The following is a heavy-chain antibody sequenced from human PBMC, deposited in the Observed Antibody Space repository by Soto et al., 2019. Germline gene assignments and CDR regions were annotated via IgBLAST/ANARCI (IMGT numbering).Heavy chain of an antibody. CDR3: ARAFSIAVAGILNY. Sequence: SVKVSCKASGYTFTGYYMHWGRQAPGQGLEWMGWINPNSGGTNYAQKFQGRVTMTRDTSISTAYMELSRLRSDDTAVYYCARAFSIAVAGILNYWGQGTLVTVSS. J-gene: IGHJ4*02. V-gene: IGHV1-2*02. CDR2: INPNSGGT. D-gene: IGHD6-19*01. CDR1: GYTFTGYY.